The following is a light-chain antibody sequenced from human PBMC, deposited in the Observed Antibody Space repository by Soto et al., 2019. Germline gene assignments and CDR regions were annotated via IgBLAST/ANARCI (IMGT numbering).Light chain of an antibody. CDR2: KAS. CDR3: QQYNSVSLLT. Sequence: DIQMTQSPPTLSASVGDRVTITCRASQSISNWLAWYQQKPGKAPKLLIYKASSLESGVPSRFSGTASGTEFTLTLSSLQPDDFATYYCQQYNSVSLLTFGGGTKVDSK. J-gene: IGKJ4*01. V-gene: IGKV1-5*03. CDR1: QSISNW.